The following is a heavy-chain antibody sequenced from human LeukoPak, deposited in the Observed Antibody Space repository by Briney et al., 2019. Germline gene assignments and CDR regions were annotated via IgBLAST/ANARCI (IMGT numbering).Heavy chain of an antibody. CDR3: ARVFTMIVVLAYYFDY. Sequence: SETLSLTCTVSGGSISSSSYYWGWIRQPPGKGLEWIGSIYYSGSTYYNPSLKSRVTISVDTSKNQFSLKLSSVTAADTAVYYCARVFTMIVVLAYYFDYWGQGTLVTVSS. CDR1: GGSISSSSYY. D-gene: IGHD3-22*01. J-gene: IGHJ4*02. CDR2: IYYSGST. V-gene: IGHV4-39*07.